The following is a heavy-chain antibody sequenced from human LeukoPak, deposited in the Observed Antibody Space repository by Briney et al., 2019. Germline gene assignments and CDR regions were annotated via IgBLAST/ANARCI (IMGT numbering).Heavy chain of an antibody. CDR2: IYHSGST. V-gene: IGHV4-38-2*02. D-gene: IGHD5-24*01. J-gene: IGHJ4*02. CDR3: ARVTGDGYNYAFDY. CDR1: GYSIRSGYY. Sequence: PSETLSLTCTVSGYSIRSGYYWGWIRQPPGKGLEWIGSIYHSGSTYYNLSLKSRVTISVDTSKNQFSLKLSSVTAADTAVYYCARVTGDGYNYAFDYWGQGTLVTVSS.